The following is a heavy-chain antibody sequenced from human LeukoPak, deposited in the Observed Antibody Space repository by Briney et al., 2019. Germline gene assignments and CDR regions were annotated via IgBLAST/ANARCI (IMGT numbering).Heavy chain of an antibody. Sequence: SVKVSCKASGFTFTSSAVQWVRQARGQRREWIGWIVVGSGNTNYAQKFQERVTITRDMSTSTAYMELRSLRSEDTAVYYCAAVLGSGSYLYYFDYWGQGTLVTVSS. CDR2: IVVGSGNT. V-gene: IGHV1-58*01. D-gene: IGHD3-10*01. CDR1: GFTFTSSA. J-gene: IGHJ4*02. CDR3: AAVLGSGSYLYYFDY.